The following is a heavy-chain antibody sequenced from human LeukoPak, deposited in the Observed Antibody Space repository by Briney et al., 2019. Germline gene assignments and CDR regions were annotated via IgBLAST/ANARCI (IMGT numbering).Heavy chain of an antibody. D-gene: IGHD6-19*01. V-gene: IGHV4-39*01. J-gene: IGHJ5*01. Sequence: SETLSLTCTVSGGSISSSSYYWGWLRQPPGKGLEWIGSIYYSGSTYYNPSLKSRVTISVDTSKNQFSLKLSAVTAADTAVYCCARRGAVAGTSFAFDCWGQGAQVAVSS. CDR3: ARRGAVAGTSFAFDC. CDR2: IYYSGST. CDR1: GGSISSSSYY.